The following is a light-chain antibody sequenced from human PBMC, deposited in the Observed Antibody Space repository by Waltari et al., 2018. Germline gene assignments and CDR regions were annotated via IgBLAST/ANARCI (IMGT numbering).Light chain of an antibody. V-gene: IGLV1-40*01. CDR2: VNN. J-gene: IGLJ3*02. CDR3: QSYDRSLSGWV. Sequence: QSVLTQPPSVSGAPGQRVTISCTGTTSNIGAGCDVHWYQQVPGTAPKFLIYVNNNRPSGVPDRVSVSKSGTSASLAITGLQAEDEADYYCQSYDRSLSGWVFGGGTKLTVL. CDR1: TSNIGAGCD.